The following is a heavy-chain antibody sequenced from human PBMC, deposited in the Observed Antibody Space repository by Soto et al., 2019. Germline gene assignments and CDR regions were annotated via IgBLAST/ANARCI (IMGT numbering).Heavy chain of an antibody. CDR2: VKDGGHT. D-gene: IGHD5-12*01. J-gene: IGHJ4*02. CDR3: ARGQEGVVATH. Sequence: QVQLQQWGAGLLKPSETLSLNCAVTGGSLSGYYWSWIRQPPGKGLERIGEVKDGGHTNYSPSLRGRVTISSDTHNKQFPLRLNSVPAAETGVYYCARGQEGVVATHWDQGSLVTVSS. V-gene: IGHV4-34*01. CDR1: GGSLSGYY.